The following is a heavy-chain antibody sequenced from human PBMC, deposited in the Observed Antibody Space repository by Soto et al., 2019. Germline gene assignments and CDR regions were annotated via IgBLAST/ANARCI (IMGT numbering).Heavy chain of an antibody. D-gene: IGHD2-15*01. J-gene: IGHJ4*02. CDR1: GFTFSSYA. Sequence: GGSLRLSCAASGFTFSSYAMSWVRQAPGKGLEWGSAISGSGGITYYADSVKGRFTISRDNSKNTLYLQMNSLRAEDTAVYYCEKDPWDIVLLVADTPPYYFDYCGQLSLVPVSS. CDR3: EKDPWDIVLLVADTPPYYFDY. V-gene: IGHV3-23*01. CDR2: ISGSGGIT.